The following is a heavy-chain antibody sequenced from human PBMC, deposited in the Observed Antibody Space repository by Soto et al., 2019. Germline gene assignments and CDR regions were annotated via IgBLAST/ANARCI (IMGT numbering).Heavy chain of an antibody. CDR2: INPSGGST. D-gene: IGHD4-4*01. CDR3: AREMTTDIDY. V-gene: IGHV1-46*01. CDR1: GYTFTSYY. Sequence: ASVKVSCRASGYTFTSYYTHWVRQAPGQGLEWMGIINPSGGSTSYAQKFQGRVTMTRDTSTSTVYMELSSLRSEDTAVYYCAREMTTDIDYWGQGTLVTVSS. J-gene: IGHJ4*02.